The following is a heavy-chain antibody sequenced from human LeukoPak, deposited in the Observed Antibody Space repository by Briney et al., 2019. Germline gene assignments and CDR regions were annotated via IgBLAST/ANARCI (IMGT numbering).Heavy chain of an antibody. CDR2: ISYGGSDK. Sequence: PGGSLRLSCAASGFTFSSCGMHWVRQAPGKGLEWVAVISYGGSDKYYADSVRGRFTISRDNSKNTLYLQMNSLRAEDTAVYYCAKDLDALEWLLYALDYWGQGTLVTVSS. J-gene: IGHJ4*02. D-gene: IGHD3-3*01. CDR3: AKDLDALEWLLYALDY. V-gene: IGHV3-30*18. CDR1: GFTFSSCG.